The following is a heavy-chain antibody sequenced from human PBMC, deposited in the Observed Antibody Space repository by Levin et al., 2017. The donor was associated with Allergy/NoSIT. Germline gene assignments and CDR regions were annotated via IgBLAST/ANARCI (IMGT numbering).Heavy chain of an antibody. J-gene: IGHJ4*02. CDR3: ARGLWFGELLSLDY. Sequence: SCAASGFTVSSNYMSWVRQAPGKGLEWVSVIYSGGSTYYADSVKGRFTISRDNSKNTLYLQMNSLRAEDTAVYYCARGLWFGELLSLDYWGQGTLVTVSS. CDR1: GFTVSSNY. CDR2: IYSGGST. V-gene: IGHV3-53*01. D-gene: IGHD3-10*01.